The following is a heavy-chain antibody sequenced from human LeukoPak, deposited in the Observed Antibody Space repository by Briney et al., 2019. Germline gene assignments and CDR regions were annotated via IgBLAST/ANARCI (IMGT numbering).Heavy chain of an antibody. CDR2: INHSGST. J-gene: IGHJ5*02. V-gene: IGHV4-34*01. CDR3: ARGGYSYGYRYWFDP. Sequence: SETLSLTCAVYGGSFSGYYWSWIRQPPGKGLEWIGEINHSGSTNYNPSLKSRVTISVDTSKNQFSLKLSSVTAADTAVYYCARGGYSYGYRYWFDPWGQGTLVTVSS. CDR1: GGSFSGYY. D-gene: IGHD5-18*01.